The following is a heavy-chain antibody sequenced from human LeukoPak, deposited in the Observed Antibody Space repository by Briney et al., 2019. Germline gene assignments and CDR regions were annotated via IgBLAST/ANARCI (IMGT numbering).Heavy chain of an antibody. CDR2: IVKSGGST. J-gene: IGHJ4*02. D-gene: IGHD5-18*01. CDR1: GFTFSNYA. V-gene: IGHV3-23*01. CDR3: AKRDTSNSFYLDY. Sequence: GGSLRLSCAASGFTFSNYAMSWVRQAPGKGLEWVSAIVKSGGSTFYADSVKGRFTISRDNSKNTLCLQMNSLRAEDTAVYYCAKRDTSNSFYLDYWGQGTLVTVSS.